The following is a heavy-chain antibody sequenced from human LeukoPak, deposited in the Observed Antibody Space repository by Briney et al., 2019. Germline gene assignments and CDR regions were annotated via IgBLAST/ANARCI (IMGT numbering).Heavy chain of an antibody. CDR2: ITGGGDTT. J-gene: IGHJ4*02. CDR3: AKAANYDILTGYYLDY. V-gene: IGHV3-23*01. CDR1: GFTFSSYA. D-gene: IGHD3-9*01. Sequence: GGSLRLSCAASGFTFSSYAMTWVRQAPGKGLEWVSAITGGGDTTYYADSVKGRFSISRDNSKNTLYLQMNNLRAEDTAIYYCAKAANYDILTGYYLDYWGQGTLVTVTS.